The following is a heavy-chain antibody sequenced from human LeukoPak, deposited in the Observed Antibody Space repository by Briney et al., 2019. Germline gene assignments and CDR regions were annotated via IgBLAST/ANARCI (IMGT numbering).Heavy chain of an antibody. CDR3: AKRMRDCTNGVCFLSGNDY. J-gene: IGHJ4*02. D-gene: IGHD2-8*01. V-gene: IGHV3-23*01. CDR2: ISGSGGNT. CDR1: GFTFSSYA. Sequence: GGSLRLSCAASGFTFSSYAMSWVRQAPGKGLEWVSAISGSGGNTYYADSVKDRFTISRDNSKNTLYLQMNSLRAEDTAVYYCAKRMRDCTNGVCFLSGNDYWGQGTLVTVSS.